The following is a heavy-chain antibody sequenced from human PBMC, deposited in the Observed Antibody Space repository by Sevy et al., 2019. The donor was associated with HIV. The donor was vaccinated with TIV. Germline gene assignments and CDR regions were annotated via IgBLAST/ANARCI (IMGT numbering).Heavy chain of an antibody. Sequence: ASVKVSCKASGYTFTGYYMHWVRQAPGQGLEWMGRINPNSGGTNYAQKFQGRVTMTRDTSISTAYMELSRLRSDDTAVYYCVRDHDSLEWGPSDFEYWGQGTLVTVSS. CDR2: INPNSGGT. J-gene: IGHJ4*02. V-gene: IGHV1-2*06. D-gene: IGHD3-3*01. CDR3: VRDHDSLEWGPSDFEY. CDR1: GYTFTGYY.